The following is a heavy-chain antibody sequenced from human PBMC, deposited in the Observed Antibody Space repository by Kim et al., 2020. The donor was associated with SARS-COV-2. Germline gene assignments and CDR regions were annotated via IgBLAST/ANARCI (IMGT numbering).Heavy chain of an antibody. J-gene: IGHJ6*02. D-gene: IGHD1-26*01. V-gene: IGHV1-69*13. CDR2: IIPIFGTA. Sequence: SVKVSCKASGGTFSSYAISWVRQAPGQGLEWMGGIIPIFGTANYAQKFQGRVTITADESTSTAYMELSSLRSEDTAVYYCARPGDSVGATKFYYYYGMDVWGQGTTVTVSS. CDR1: GGTFSSYA. CDR3: ARPGDSVGATKFYYYYGMDV.